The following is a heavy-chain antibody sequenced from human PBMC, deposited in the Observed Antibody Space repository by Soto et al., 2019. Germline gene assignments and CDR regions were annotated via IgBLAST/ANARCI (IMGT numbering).Heavy chain of an antibody. V-gene: IGHV3-23*01. D-gene: IGHD6-19*01. J-gene: IGHJ4*02. Sequence: PGGSLRLSCAASGFTFSSYAMSWVRQAPGKGLEWVSAISGSGGSTYYADSVKGRFTISRDNSKNTLYLQMNSLRAEDTAVYYCATPGLKRGSGWYGVGYFDYWGQGTLVTVSS. CDR2: ISGSGGST. CDR1: GFTFSSYA. CDR3: ATPGLKRGSGWYGVGYFDY.